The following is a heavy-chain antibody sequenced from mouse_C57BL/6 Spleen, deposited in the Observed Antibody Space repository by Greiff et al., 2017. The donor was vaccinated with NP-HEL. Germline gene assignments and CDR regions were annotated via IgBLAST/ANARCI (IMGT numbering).Heavy chain of an antibody. Sequence: EVQLQQSGPELVKPGASVKIPCKASGYTFTDYNMDWVKQSHGKSLEWIGDINPNNGGTIYNQKFKGKATLTVDKSSSTAYMELRSLTSEDTAVYYCAREGDEAWFAYWGQGTLVTVSA. CDR2: INPNNGGT. V-gene: IGHV1-18*01. CDR1: GYTFTDYN. CDR3: AREGDEAWFAY. D-gene: IGHD3-3*01. J-gene: IGHJ3*01.